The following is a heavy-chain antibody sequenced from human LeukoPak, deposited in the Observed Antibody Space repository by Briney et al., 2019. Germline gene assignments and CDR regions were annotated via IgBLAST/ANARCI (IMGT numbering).Heavy chain of an antibody. D-gene: IGHD6-13*01. Sequence: PSETLSLTCTVAGGSISNTNYYWAWIRQPPGRGLEWIGSIYYTGTTFDNPSLKSRVTLSVDTSKNQFSLRLTSVTAADTAFYYCAREEYSSDWYGHDSWGQGTLVTVSS. CDR1: GGSISNTNYY. CDR3: AREEYSSDWYGHDS. V-gene: IGHV4-39*07. J-gene: IGHJ4*02. CDR2: IYYTGTT.